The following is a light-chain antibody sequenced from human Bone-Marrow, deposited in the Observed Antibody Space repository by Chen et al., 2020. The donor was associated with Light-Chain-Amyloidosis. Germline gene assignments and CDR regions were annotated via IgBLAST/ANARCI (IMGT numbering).Light chain of an antibody. CDR3: QSADSSGTYEVI. Sequence: SYELPQPPSVSVSPGPTARITCSGDDLPTKYAYWYQQKPGQAPVLVIHRDIERPSGISERFSGSSSGTTATLTISGVQAEDEADYHCQSADSSGTYEVIVGGGTKLTGL. J-gene: IGLJ2*01. CDR1: DLPTKY. CDR2: RDI. V-gene: IGLV3-25*03.